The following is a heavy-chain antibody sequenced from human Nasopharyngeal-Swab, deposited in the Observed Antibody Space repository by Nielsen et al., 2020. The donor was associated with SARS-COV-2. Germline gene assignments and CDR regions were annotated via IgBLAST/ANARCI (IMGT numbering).Heavy chain of an antibody. CDR2: IRYDGSNK. Sequence: GGSLRLSCAPSGFTFSSYGMHWVRQAPGKGLEWVAVIRYDGSNKYYADSVKGRFTISRDNSKNTLYLQMNSLRAEDTAVYYCARGEHVDIVAHYMDVWGKGTTVTVSS. CDR3: ARGEHVDIVAHYMDV. D-gene: IGHD5-12*01. V-gene: IGHV3-33*01. CDR1: GFTFSSYG. J-gene: IGHJ6*03.